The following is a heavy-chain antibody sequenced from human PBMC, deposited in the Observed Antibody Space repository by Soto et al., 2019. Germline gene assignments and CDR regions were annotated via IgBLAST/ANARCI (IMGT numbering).Heavy chain of an antibody. V-gene: IGHV3-53*01. J-gene: IGHJ3*01. D-gene: IGHD3-22*01. Sequence: EVQLVESGGGLIQPGGSLRLSCAASGFTFSSNDMNWVRQAPGKGLAWVSLIYSGGSTYYADSVKGRFTISGDNSKNTVYLQMCSLRAEDAALYYCATRPLLPGAPWGQGTMVTVSS. CDR2: IYSGGST. CDR1: GFTFSSND. CDR3: ATRPLLPGAP.